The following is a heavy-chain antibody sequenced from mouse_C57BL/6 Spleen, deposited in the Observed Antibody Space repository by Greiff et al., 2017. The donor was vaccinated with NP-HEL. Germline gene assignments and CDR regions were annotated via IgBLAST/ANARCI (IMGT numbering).Heavy chain of an antibody. Sequence: QVQLQQPGAELVKPGASVKLSCKASGYTFTSYWMHWVKQRPGQGLEWIGMIHPNSGSTNYNEKFKSKATLTVDKSSSTAYMQLSSLTSEDSAVYYCARIRLSDGYAMDYWGQGTSVTVSS. J-gene: IGHJ4*01. CDR3: ARIRLSDGYAMDY. D-gene: IGHD3-2*02. V-gene: IGHV1-64*01. CDR2: IHPNSGST. CDR1: GYTFTSYW.